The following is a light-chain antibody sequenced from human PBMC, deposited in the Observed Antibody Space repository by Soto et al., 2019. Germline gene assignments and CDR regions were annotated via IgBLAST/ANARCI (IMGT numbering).Light chain of an antibody. CDR3: QQYKNLYS. Sequence: DIEMAQSPSTLFASVGDGVTITCRASQTISGWLAWYQQQPGKAPKLLIYDASSSESGVPSRLSGSESGTEFTITISSLQPEDFATYYCQQYKNLYSFGQGTKVDIK. CDR2: DAS. V-gene: IGKV1-5*01. J-gene: IGKJ2*03. CDR1: QTISGW.